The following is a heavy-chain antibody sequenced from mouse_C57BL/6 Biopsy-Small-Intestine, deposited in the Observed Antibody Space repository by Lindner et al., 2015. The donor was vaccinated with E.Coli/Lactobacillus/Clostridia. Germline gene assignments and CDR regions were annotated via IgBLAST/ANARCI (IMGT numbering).Heavy chain of an antibody. CDR1: GYTFTNYG. V-gene: IGHV1-81*01. CDR3: ARYGDGTSFDY. D-gene: IGHD1-3*01. Sequence: VQLQESGAELARPGASVKLSCKASGYTFTNYGISWVKQRTGQGLEWIGEIYPRSGNTYYNEKFKGKATLTADKSSSTAYMELRSLTSEDSAVYFCARYGDGTSFDYWGQGTTLTVSS. J-gene: IGHJ2*01. CDR2: IYPRSGNT.